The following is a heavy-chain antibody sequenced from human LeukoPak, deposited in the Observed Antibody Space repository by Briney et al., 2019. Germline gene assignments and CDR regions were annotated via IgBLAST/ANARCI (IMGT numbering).Heavy chain of an antibody. CDR3: ARRAGSDTMVRGVITKENWFDP. Sequence: GESLKISCQGSGYSFISYWIGWVRQMPGKGLEWMGLMYPDDSNIRYSPSFQGQVSISADKSINTAYLQWSSLKASDTAMYYCARRAGSDTMVRGVITKENWFDPWGQGTLVTVSS. CDR2: MYPDDSNI. D-gene: IGHD3-10*01. V-gene: IGHV5-51*01. CDR1: GYSFISYW. J-gene: IGHJ5*02.